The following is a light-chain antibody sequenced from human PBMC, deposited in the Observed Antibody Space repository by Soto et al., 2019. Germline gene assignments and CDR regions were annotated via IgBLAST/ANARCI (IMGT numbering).Light chain of an antibody. V-gene: IGLV1-51*01. CDR2: DSD. J-gene: IGLJ2*01. Sequence: QSVLTQPPSVSAAPGQKVTISCSGSSANIGNNYVSWYQHLPGTAPKLVIYDSDKRPSEIPDRFSGSKSGTSATPGITGLQTGDEADYYCGAWDSSLSVVVFGGGTKLTVL. CDR1: SANIGNNY. CDR3: GAWDSSLSVVV.